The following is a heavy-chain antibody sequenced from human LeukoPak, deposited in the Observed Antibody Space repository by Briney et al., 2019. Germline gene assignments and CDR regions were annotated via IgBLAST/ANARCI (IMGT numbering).Heavy chain of an antibody. V-gene: IGHV4-61*08. CDR3: ARDRAVAGFGNWFDP. Sequence: PSETLSLTCAASGGSISSGGYYWSWLRQPPGKGLERIGYIYYSGSTNYNPSLKSRVTISVDTSKNQFSLKLSSVTAADTAVYYCARDRAVAGFGNWFDPWGQGTLVTVSS. CDR2: IYYSGST. CDR1: GGSISSGGYY. D-gene: IGHD6-19*01. J-gene: IGHJ5*02.